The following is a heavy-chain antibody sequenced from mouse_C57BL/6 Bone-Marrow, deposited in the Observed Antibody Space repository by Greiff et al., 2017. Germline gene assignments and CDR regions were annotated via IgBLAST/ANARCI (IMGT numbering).Heavy chain of an antibody. J-gene: IGHJ1*03. CDR1: GYTFTSYW. V-gene: IGHV1-74*01. CDR3: AREGGYYYGSSWYFDV. Sequence: QVQLQQPGAELVQPGASVKVSCKASGYTFTSYWMHWVKQRPGQGLEWIGRIHPSDSDTNYNQTFKGKATLTVDKSSSTAYMQLSRLTSEDSAVYYCAREGGYYYGSSWYFDVWGTGTPVTVSS. CDR2: IHPSDSDT. D-gene: IGHD1-1*01.